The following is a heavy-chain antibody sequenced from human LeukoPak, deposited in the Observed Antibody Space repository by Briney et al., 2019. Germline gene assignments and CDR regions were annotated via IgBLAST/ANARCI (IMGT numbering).Heavy chain of an antibody. CDR2: IWYDGSNK. D-gene: IGHD2-15*01. J-gene: IGHJ6*02. V-gene: IGHV3-33*01. CDR3: ARDLQGYCSGGSCFYYYYGMDV. CDR1: GFTFSSYG. Sequence: PGGSLRLSCAASGFTFSSYGMHWVRQASGKGLEWVAVIWYDGSNKYYADSVKGRFTISRDNSKNTLYLQMNSLRAEDTAVYYCARDLQGYCSGGSCFYYYYGMDVWGQGTTVTVSS.